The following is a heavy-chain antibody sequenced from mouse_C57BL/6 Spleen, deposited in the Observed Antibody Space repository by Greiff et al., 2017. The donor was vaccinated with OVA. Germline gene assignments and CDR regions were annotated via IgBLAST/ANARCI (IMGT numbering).Heavy chain of an antibody. CDR1: GYTFTGYW. CDR2: ILPGSGST. V-gene: IGHV1-9*01. CDR3: ARGRGAIYDGYFLFDY. J-gene: IGHJ2*01. D-gene: IGHD2-3*01. Sequence: VQLQQSGAELMKPGASVKLSCKATGYTFTGYWIEWVKQRPGHGLEWIGEILPGSGSTNYNEKFKGKATFTADTSSNTAYMQLSSLTTEDSAIYYCARGRGAIYDGYFLFDYWGQGTTLTVSS.